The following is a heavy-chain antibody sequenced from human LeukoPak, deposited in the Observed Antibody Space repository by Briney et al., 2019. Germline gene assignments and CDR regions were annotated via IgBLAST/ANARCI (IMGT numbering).Heavy chain of an antibody. J-gene: IGHJ4*02. D-gene: IGHD1-26*01. V-gene: IGHV3-21*01. CDR1: GFTFSSYS. CDR3: ARSSGSYYDLDY. CDR2: ISSSGSYI. Sequence: GGSLRLSCAASGFTFSSYSMNWVRQAPGKGLEWVSSISSSGSYIYYADSVKGRFTISRDNAKNSLYLQMNSLRAKDTAVYYCARSSGSYYDLDYWGQGTLVTVSS.